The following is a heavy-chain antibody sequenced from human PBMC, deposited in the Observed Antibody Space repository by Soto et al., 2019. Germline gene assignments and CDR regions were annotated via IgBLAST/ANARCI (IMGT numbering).Heavy chain of an antibody. V-gene: IGHV1-69*12. CDR3: ARGDSGGSSGYYYTGGDY. CDR1: GGTFSSYA. Sequence: QVQLVQSGAEVKKPGSSVKVSCKASGGTFSSYAISWVRQAPGQGLEWMGGIIPIFGTADYAQKFQGRVTINADESTGTAYRERSSLRSGDTAVYSCARGDSGGSSGYYYTGGDYWGQGTLVTVSS. J-gene: IGHJ4*02. CDR2: IIPIFGTA. D-gene: IGHD3-22*01.